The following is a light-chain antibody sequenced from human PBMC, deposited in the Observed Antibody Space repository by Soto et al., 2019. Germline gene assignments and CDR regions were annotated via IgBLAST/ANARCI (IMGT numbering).Light chain of an antibody. CDR1: QSVSSSY. Sequence: EIVLTQSPGTLSLSPGERATLSCRASQSVSSSYLAWYQQKPGQAPRLLIYGASSRGTGIPDRFSGSGSGTDFTLTISRLEPDDFAVYYCQQYGSSFTFGPGTKVDIK. V-gene: IGKV3-20*01. J-gene: IGKJ3*01. CDR2: GAS. CDR3: QQYGSSFT.